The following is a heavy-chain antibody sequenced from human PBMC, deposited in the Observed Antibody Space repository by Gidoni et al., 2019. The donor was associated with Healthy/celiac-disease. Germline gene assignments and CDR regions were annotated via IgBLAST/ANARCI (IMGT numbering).Heavy chain of an antibody. D-gene: IGHD2-2*02. CDR2: IYYSGST. CDR1: GGSISSGSYY. V-gene: IGHV4-31*03. J-gene: IGHJ3*02. CDR3: ARRRPYCSSTSCYTSVFYFAFDI. Sequence: QVQLQESGPGLVKPSQTLSLTCTVSGGSISSGSYYWSWIRPHPGKGLEWIGYIYYSGSTYYNPSLKSRVTISVDTSKNQFSLKLSSVTAADTAVYYCARRRPYCSSTSCYTSVFYFAFDIWGQGTMVTVSS.